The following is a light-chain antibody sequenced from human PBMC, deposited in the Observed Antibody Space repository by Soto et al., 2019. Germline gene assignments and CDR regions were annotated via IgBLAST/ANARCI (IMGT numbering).Light chain of an antibody. J-gene: IGKJ3*01. CDR2: TAS. Sequence: DIQMTQSPSSLSASVGDRVTITCRASQNIRNYLNWYQQKPGKAPKLLISTASTLQNGVTSRFSGRGSGSDFSHTISLPKVEDFATYFCEQCYHNPAIGPGTKVNIK. CDR3: EQCYHNPA. V-gene: IGKV1-39*01. CDR1: QNIRNY.